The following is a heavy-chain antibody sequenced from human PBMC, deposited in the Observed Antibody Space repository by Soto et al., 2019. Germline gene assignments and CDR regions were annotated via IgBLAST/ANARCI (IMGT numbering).Heavy chain of an antibody. V-gene: IGHV3-53*01. CDR1: GFTVSSKY. CDR3: VQTTGWPGFDF. D-gene: IGHD6-19*01. CDR2: IYGGGTT. J-gene: IGHJ4*02. Sequence: EVQLVESGGGLIQPGGSLRLSCAASGFTVSSKYMTWVRQVPGKGLEWASVIYGGGTTYYADSVKGRFTISRDNSKNTLYLQMNSLRAEDTAVYYCVQTTGWPGFDFWGQGTLVTVSS.